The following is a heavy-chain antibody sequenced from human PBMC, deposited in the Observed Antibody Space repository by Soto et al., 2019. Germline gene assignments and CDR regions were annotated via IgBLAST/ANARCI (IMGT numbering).Heavy chain of an antibody. D-gene: IGHD1-1*01. CDR1: GGSVSSGSFY. Sequence: SETLSLTCTVCGGSVSSGSFYWTWVRQPPGKGLEWIGYIYNSETTNYNPSLKRRVTMLVDTSKNQFSLILTSVTAADTAVYYCARDRILEGLDVWGQGTTVTVS. CDR3: ARDRILEGLDV. J-gene: IGHJ6*02. V-gene: IGHV4-61*01. CDR2: IYNSETT.